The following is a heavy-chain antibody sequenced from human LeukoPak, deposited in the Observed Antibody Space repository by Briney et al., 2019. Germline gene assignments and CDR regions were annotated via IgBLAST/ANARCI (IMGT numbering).Heavy chain of an antibody. V-gene: IGHV4-39*01. CDR3: ASENCSGTSCSSFDY. D-gene: IGHD2-2*01. Sequence: SETLSLTCTVSGGSISSRSYYWGWIRQPPGKGLEWIGSIFYSGTTYYNPSLKSRVTISVDTSKNQFSLRLSSVTAADTAVYYCASENCSGTSCSSFDYWGQGTLVTVSS. CDR2: IFYSGTT. J-gene: IGHJ4*02. CDR1: GGSISSRSYY.